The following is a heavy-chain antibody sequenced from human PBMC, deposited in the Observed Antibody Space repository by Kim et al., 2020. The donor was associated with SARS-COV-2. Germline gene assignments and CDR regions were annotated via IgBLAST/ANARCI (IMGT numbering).Heavy chain of an antibody. CDR2: INWDGGSI. Sequence: GGSLRLSCAASVFTFDDYGLSWVRQAPGKGLEWVSRINWDGGSITYADSVKGRFTISRDNAKNALYLQMNSLRAEDTAFYYCAGEGSPDYGLVGYYYGMDIWGQGTTVTVSS. V-gene: IGHV3-20*04. D-gene: IGHD4-17*01. CDR3: AGEGSPDYGLVGYYYGMDI. J-gene: IGHJ6*02. CDR1: VFTFDDYG.